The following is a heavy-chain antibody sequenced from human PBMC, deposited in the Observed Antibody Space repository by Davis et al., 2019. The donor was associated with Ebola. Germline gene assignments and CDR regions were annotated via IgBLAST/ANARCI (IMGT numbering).Heavy chain of an antibody. D-gene: IGHD3-9*01. CDR1: GGSFSGYY. V-gene: IGHV4-34*01. J-gene: IGHJ6*02. CDR2: IDHRGAT. CDR3: ARGRRYFDWLLYSDYYGMDV. Sequence: MPSETLSLTCAVYGGSFSGYYWSWIRQPPGKGLEWIGEIDHRGATNYNPSLRSRVRISIDMSKNHFSLNLRSVTAADTAVYYCARGRRYFDWLLYSDYYGMDVWGQGTTVTVSS.